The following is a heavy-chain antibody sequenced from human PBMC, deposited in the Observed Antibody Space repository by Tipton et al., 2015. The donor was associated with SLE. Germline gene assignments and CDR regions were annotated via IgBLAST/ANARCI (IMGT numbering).Heavy chain of an antibody. D-gene: IGHD3-3*01. CDR2: ISGSGDST. CDR3: AKGMNDFWSGLVAFDI. Sequence: GSLRLSCAASGFTFSSYAMSWVRQAPGKGLEWVSDISGSGDSTNYADSVKGRFTISRDNSKNTLYLQMSSLGADDTAIYYCAKGMNDFWSGLVAFDIWGQGTLVTVSS. CDR1: GFTFSSYA. J-gene: IGHJ4*02. V-gene: IGHV3-23*01.